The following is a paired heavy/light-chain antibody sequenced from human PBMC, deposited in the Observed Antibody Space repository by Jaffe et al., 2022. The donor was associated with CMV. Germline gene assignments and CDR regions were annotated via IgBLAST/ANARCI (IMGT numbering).Light chain of an antibody. Sequence: QSALTQPPSASGSPGQSVTISCTGTSSDVGGYNYVSWYQHHPGKAPKLMIYEVNKRPSGVPDRFSGSKSDNTASLTVSGLQAEDEGDYYCSTYAGTNTVFGTGTKVTVL. J-gene: IGLJ1*01. CDR2: EVN. CDR1: SSDVGGYNY. V-gene: IGLV2-8*01. CDR3: STYAGTNTV.
Heavy chain of an antibody. J-gene: IGHJ4*02. D-gene: IGHD6-19*01. CDR2: ISSRTSYT. CDR3: ARDAFAVGPNFDY. Sequence: EVQLLESGGGLVKPGGSLRLSCATSGFTFNDYSMSWVRQAPGKGLEWVSTISSRTSYTYYTDSVKGRFTISRDNAKNSLYLQMHSLRADDTAVYYCARDAFAVGPNFDYWGQGTLVTVSS. V-gene: IGHV3-21*01. CDR1: GFTFNDYS.